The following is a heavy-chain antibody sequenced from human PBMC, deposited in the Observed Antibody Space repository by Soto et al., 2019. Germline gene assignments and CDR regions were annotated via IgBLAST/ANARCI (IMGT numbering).Heavy chain of an antibody. J-gene: IGHJ6*02. V-gene: IGHV3-33*01. Sequence: QVQLVESGGGVVQPGRSLRLSCAASGFTFSSYGMHWVRQAPGKGLEWVAVIWYDGSNKYYADSVKGRFTISRDNSKKTLYLQMNSLRAEDTAVHYCASSRATGSAYYYYGMDVWGQGTTFTVSS. D-gene: IGHD3-9*01. CDR3: ASSRATGSAYYYYGMDV. CDR1: GFTFSSYG. CDR2: IWYDGSNK.